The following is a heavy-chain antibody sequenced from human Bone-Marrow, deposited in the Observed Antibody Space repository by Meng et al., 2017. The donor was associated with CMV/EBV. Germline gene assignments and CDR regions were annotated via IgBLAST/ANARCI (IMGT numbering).Heavy chain of an antibody. D-gene: IGHD3-22*01. Sequence: GESLKISCAASGFTFSNAWISWVRQAPGKGLEWVGHIKSKTDDGTTEYAAPVKGRFTVSRDDSKNTLYLQMNSLKTEDTAVYYCATAPGYYDYAPFDYWGQGTLVTVSS. CDR2: IKSKTDDGTT. V-gene: IGHV3-15*01. J-gene: IGHJ4*02. CDR3: ATAPGYYDYAPFDY. CDR1: GFTFSNAW.